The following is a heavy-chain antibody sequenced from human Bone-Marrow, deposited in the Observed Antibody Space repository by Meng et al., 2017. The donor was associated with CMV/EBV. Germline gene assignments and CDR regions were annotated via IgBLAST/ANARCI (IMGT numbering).Heavy chain of an antibody. J-gene: IGHJ6*04. CDR1: GFTFSSYS. V-gene: IGHV3-21*01. Sequence: GSLRLSCAASGFTFSSYSMNWVRQAPGKGLEWVSSISSSSSYIYYADSVKGRFTISRDNAKNSLYLQMNSLRAEDTAVYYCATVADFWSGYLSQIPTYGMDVWGKGTTVTVSS. D-gene: IGHD3-3*01. CDR3: ATVADFWSGYLSQIPTYGMDV. CDR2: ISSSSSYI.